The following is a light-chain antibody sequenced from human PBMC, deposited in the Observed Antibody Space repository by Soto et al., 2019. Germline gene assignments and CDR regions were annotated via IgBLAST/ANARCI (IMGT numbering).Light chain of an antibody. CDR1: SSNIGAGYN. CDR2: GNS. V-gene: IGLV1-40*01. Sequence: QSVLTQPPSVSGAPGQRVTISCTGSSSNIGAGYNVHWYQQLPGTAPKLLIFGNSNRPSGVPDRFSGAKSRTSASLAITWLQAEDEADYYCQSYDSSLSGWVFGGGTKLTVL. CDR3: QSYDSSLSGWV. J-gene: IGLJ3*02.